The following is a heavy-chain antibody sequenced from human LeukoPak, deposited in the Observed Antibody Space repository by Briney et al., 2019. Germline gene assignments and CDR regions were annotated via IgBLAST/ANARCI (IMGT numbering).Heavy chain of an antibody. CDR1: GYSISSGYY. J-gene: IGHJ6*03. D-gene: IGHD6-13*01. Sequence: SETLSLTCTVSGYSISSGYYWGWIRQPPGKGLEWIGSIYHSGSTYYNPSLKSRVTISVDTSKNQFSLKLSSVTAADTAVYYCARVGPIAAAVNYYYYYYMDVWGKGTTVTVSS. V-gene: IGHV4-38-2*02. CDR3: ARVGPIAAAVNYYYYYYMDV. CDR2: IYHSGST.